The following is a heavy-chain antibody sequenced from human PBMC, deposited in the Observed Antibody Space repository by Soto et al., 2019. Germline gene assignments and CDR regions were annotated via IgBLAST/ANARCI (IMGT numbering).Heavy chain of an antibody. CDR1: GSTFTSYA. Sequence: GGSLRLSCAASGSTFTSYAIGWVRPAPGKGMGVGSVTSGSVGITYSADAVNGRFTNSRDNSKNIMYLQKNSLRAADTAVYYCAKEIPDTGGYYCDSMEVWGQGTAVTVSS. D-gene: IGHD5-18*01. V-gene: IGHV3-23*01. CDR3: AKEIPDTGGYYCDSMEV. CDR2: TSGSVGIT. J-gene: IGHJ6*02.